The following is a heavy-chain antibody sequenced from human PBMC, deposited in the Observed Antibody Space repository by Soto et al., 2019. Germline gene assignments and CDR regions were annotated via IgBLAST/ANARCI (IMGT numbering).Heavy chain of an antibody. Sequence: SSETLSLTCTVSGGSITSSYWSWIRRPPGKGLEWIAYIYDTGISGYTPSTSYNPSLKSRVTKSVDTSKSQFSLMLTSVTAADTAVYYCASVHYDSSGYYSDYWGQGTLVTVSS. D-gene: IGHD3-22*01. J-gene: IGHJ4*02. CDR1: GGSITSSY. CDR3: ASVHYDSSGYYSDY. CDR2: IYDTGISGYTPST. V-gene: IGHV4-59*01.